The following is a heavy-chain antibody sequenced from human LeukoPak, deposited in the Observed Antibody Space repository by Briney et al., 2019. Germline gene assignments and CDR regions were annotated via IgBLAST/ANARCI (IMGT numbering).Heavy chain of an antibody. CDR3: ARADSAYYYAQDY. V-gene: IGHV3-48*01. D-gene: IGHD3-22*01. CDR1: GFTFSTYS. CDR2: ISGRSSII. J-gene: IGHJ4*02. Sequence: PGGSLRLSCVVSGFTFSTYSMNWVRQAPGKGLEWVSYISGRSSIIYYANSVKGRFTISRDNAKNSLYLQLNSLRAGDTAVYYCARADSAYYYAQDYWGQGTLVTVSS.